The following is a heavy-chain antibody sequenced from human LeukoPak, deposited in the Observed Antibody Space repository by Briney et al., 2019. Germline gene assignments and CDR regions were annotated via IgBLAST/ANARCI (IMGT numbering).Heavy chain of an antibody. CDR2: ITYDGSNK. J-gene: IGHJ4*02. V-gene: IGHV3-30*18. D-gene: IGHD3-22*01. Sequence: PGGSLRPACAAVGSTLSSDGMDGVRQGPGKGLGWGAVITYDGSNKYYAASVKGRFTISRDNSKNTLYLQMNSLRAEDTAVYYCAKGEATYYDDSSGYYWGQGTLVTVSS. CDR3: AKGEATYYDDSSGYY. CDR1: GSTLSSDG.